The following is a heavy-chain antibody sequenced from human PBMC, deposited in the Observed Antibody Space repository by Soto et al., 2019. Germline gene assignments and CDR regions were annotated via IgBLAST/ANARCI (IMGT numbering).Heavy chain of an antibody. CDR2: IAYDSSKK. CDR1: GFSFSYYA. V-gene: IGHV3-30*03. J-gene: IGHJ1*01. Sequence: QVQLVESGGGVVQPGRSVRLSCAASGFSFSYYAMHWVRQAPGKGLEWVAVIAYDSSKKYYADSVKGRFTISRDNSKNTLYLQMNSLRDDDTAVYYCASPYCSSGSCYLTEYFQYWGQGTLVTVSS. D-gene: IGHD2-15*01. CDR3: ASPYCSSGSCYLTEYFQY.